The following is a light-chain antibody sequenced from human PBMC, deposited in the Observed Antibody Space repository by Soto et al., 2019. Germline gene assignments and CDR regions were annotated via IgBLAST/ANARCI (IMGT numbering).Light chain of an antibody. Sequence: DIQMTQSPSSLSASVGDRVTITCRANHNISNYLIWYQQKPGKDPNLLIYAASSLQSGFPSTFSGSGSGTYFSLTISSLQPEDLATYYCQQTYTSPFTFGPGTKVGIK. J-gene: IGKJ3*01. V-gene: IGKV1-39*01. CDR2: AAS. CDR1: HNISNY. CDR3: QQTYTSPFT.